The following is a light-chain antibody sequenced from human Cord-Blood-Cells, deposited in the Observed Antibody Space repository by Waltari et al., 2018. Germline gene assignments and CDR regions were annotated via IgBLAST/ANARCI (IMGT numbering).Light chain of an antibody. J-gene: IGLJ3*02. V-gene: IGLV3-19*01. CDR3: NSRDSSGNWV. Sequence: SSELTQDPAVSVALGQTVRITCQGDSLRSYYASWYQQKPAQAPVLVIYGKNNRPSGIPDRFSGSSSGNTASLTITGAQAEDEADYYCNSRDSSGNWVFGGGTKLTVL. CDR1: SLRSYY. CDR2: GKN.